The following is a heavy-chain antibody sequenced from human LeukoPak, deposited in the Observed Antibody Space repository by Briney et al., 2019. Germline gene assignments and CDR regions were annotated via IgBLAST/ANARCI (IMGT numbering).Heavy chain of an antibody. Sequence: ASVKVSCKASGYTFTGYYIHWVRQAPGQGLEWMGWINPNSGGTNYAQKFQGRVTMTRDTSISTAYMELSRLTSDDTAVYYCARGAIVRDYSNSDYWGQGTLVTVSS. V-gene: IGHV1-2*02. J-gene: IGHJ4*02. CDR1: GYTFTGYY. D-gene: IGHD4-11*01. CDR3: ARGAIVRDYSNSDY. CDR2: INPNSGGT.